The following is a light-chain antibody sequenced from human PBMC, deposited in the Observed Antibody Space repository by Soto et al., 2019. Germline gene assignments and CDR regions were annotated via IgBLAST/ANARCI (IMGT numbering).Light chain of an antibody. Sequence: DIQMTHSPSTLSGSVGDRVTITCRASQTISSWLAWYQQKPGKAPKLLIYKASTLKSGVPSRFSGSGSGTELALAISSLQPDDFATYYCQQNNSYSEAVGHGTQVDIK. CDR2: KAS. J-gene: IGKJ1*01. V-gene: IGKV1-5*03. CDR1: QTISSW. CDR3: QQNNSYSEA.